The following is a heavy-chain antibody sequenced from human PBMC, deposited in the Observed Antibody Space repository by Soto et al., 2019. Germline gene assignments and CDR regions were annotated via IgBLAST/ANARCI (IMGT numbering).Heavy chain of an antibody. CDR2: IHHTGYT. J-gene: IGHJ5*01. V-gene: IGHV4-28*01. CDR1: GSSISNDNW. CDR3: ATKDNVKYLFDS. Sequence: PSETLSLTCGVSGSSISNDNWWVWIRQPPGKGLEGIGYIHHTGYTYSNPALKSRLTMSVDTSKNKFSLRLSSVTAVDTAVYYCATKDNVKYLFDSWGQGALVTVSS.